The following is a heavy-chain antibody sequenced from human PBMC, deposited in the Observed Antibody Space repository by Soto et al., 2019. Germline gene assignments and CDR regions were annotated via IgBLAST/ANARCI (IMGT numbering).Heavy chain of an antibody. CDR1: GYAFASCG. CDR2: ISAYNGNT. V-gene: IGHV1-18*01. J-gene: IGHJ4*02. Sequence: VASVKVSCKASGYAFASCGMSWVRQATGQGLEWMGWISAYNGNTNYAQKLQGRVTMTTDTSTSTAYMELRSLGSDDTAVYYCASTGIAVAGTLGTWGPDYWGKGTLVPGS. D-gene: IGHD6-19*01. CDR3: ASTGIAVAGTLGTWGPDY.